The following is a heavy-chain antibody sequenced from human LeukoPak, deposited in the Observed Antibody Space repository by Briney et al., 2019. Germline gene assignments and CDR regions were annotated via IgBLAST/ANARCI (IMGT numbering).Heavy chain of an antibody. J-gene: IGHJ5*02. D-gene: IGHD2-15*01. CDR3: AKDPYRVVVATGNYLDP. V-gene: IGHV3-30*18. Sequence: PGGSLRLSCAASGFTFYNYGMHWVRQAPGKGLEWVAVISHDGSNIHYRDSVKGRFTISRDNSKNTLYLQMNSLRAEDTAVYYCAKDPYRVVVATGNYLDPWGQGTLVTVSS. CDR1: GFTFYNYG. CDR2: ISHDGSNI.